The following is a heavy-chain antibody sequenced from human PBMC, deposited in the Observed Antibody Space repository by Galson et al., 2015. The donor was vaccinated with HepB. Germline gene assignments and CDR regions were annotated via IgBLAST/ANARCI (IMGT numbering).Heavy chain of an antibody. Sequence: SLRLSCAASGFTFSSYAMHWVRQAPGKGLEWVAVISYDGSNKYYADSVKGRFTISRDNSKNTLYLQMNSLRAEDTAVYYCARDSMELPLDYWGQGTLVTVSS. J-gene: IGHJ4*02. CDR2: ISYDGSNK. CDR3: ARDSMELPLDY. CDR1: GFTFSSYA. V-gene: IGHV3-30-3*01. D-gene: IGHD1-7*01.